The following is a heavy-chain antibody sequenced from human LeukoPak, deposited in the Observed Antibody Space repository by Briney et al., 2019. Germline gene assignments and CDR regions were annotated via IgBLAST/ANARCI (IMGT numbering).Heavy chain of an antibody. D-gene: IGHD3-22*01. CDR1: GFTFSDYY. CDR2: IKSKTDGGTT. CDR3: TTDENYYDSSGYYYRDY. Sequence: PGGSLRLSCAASGFTFSDYYMIWIRQAPGKGLEWVGRIKSKTDGGTTDYAAPVKGRFTISRDDSKNTLYLQMNSLKTEDTAVYYCTTDENYYDSSGYYYRDYWGQGTLVTVSS. J-gene: IGHJ4*02. V-gene: IGHV3-15*01.